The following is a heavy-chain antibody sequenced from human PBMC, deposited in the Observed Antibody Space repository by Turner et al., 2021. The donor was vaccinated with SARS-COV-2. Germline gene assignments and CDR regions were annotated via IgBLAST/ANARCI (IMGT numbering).Heavy chain of an antibody. V-gene: IGHV3-64D*06. CDR2: ISSNGGST. CDR1: GFTFSSYA. Sequence: EVQLVESGGGLVQPGESLRLSCSASGFTFSSYAMHWVRQAPGKGLEYVSAISSNGGSTYYADSVKGRFSISRDNSKYTVYLQMSSLRVDDTAIYYCFGSGWYLGDYWGQGALVTVSS. J-gene: IGHJ4*02. D-gene: IGHD6-19*01. CDR3: FGSGWYLGDY.